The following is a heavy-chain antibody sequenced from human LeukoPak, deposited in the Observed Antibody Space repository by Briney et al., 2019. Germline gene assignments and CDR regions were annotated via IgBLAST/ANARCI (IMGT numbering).Heavy chain of an antibody. Sequence: SETLSLTCTVSGGSISSYYWSWIRQPPGKGLEWIGYIYYSGSTNYNPSLKSRVTISVDTSKSQFSLKLSSVTAADTAVYYCARADSSSWFDWGQGTLVTVSS. CDR1: GGSISSYY. D-gene: IGHD6-13*01. CDR2: IYYSGST. J-gene: IGHJ4*02. CDR3: ARADSSSWFD. V-gene: IGHV4-59*01.